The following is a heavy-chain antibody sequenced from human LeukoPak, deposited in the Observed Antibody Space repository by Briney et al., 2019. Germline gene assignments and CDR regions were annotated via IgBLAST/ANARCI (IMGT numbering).Heavy chain of an antibody. CDR2: IYAGDSDT. J-gene: IGHJ4*02. CDR1: GYSFTSYW. Sequence: GESMKISCKGSGYSFTSYWIGWVRQMPRKGLEWMGIIYAGDSDTRYSPSFQGQVTISADKSISAAYLQWSSLKASDTAMYYCARMTTVTTAPFDYWGQGALVTVSS. D-gene: IGHD4-17*01. CDR3: ARMTTVTTAPFDY. V-gene: IGHV5-51*01.